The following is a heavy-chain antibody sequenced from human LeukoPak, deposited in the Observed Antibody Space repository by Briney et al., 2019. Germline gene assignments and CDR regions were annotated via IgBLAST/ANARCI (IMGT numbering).Heavy chain of an antibody. J-gene: IGHJ5*02. CDR2: IYYSGST. V-gene: IGHV4-39*07. Sequence: KSSETLSLTCTVSGGSISSSSYYWGWIRQPPGKGLEWIGSIYYSGSTYYNPSLKSRVTISVDTSKNQFSLKLSSVTAADTAVYYCARDSVDSGYDPWGQGTLVTVSS. CDR1: GGSISSSSYY. D-gene: IGHD5-12*01. CDR3: ARDSVDSGYDP.